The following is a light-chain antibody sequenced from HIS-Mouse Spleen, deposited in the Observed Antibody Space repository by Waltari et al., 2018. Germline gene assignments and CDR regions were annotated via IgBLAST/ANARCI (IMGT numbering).Light chain of an antibody. CDR2: EGS. J-gene: IGLJ3*02. CDR3: CSYAGSSTFGV. Sequence: QSALTQPASVSGSPGQSITISCTGTRSDVGSYNLFSWYQQHPGKTPKPLSYEGSKRPSGVSNRFSGSKSGNTASLTISGLQAEDEADYYCCSYAGSSTFGVFGGGTKLTVL. CDR1: RSDVGSYNL. V-gene: IGLV2-23*03.